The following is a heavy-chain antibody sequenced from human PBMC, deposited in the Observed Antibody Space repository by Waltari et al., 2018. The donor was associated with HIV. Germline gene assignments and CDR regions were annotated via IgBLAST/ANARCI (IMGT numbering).Heavy chain of an antibody. CDR2: IYYRGST. J-gene: IGHJ4*02. D-gene: IGHD3-22*01. Sequence: QLQLQESGPGLVKPSETLSLTCTVSGGSISSSSYYWGWIRQPPGKGLGWIGSIYYRGSTYYNPSLKSRVTISVDTSKNQFSLKLSSVTAADTAVYYCAILTPIPYYYDSSGYYYEDYWGQGTLVTVSS. V-gene: IGHV4-39*01. CDR1: GGSISSSSYY. CDR3: AILTPIPYYYDSSGYYYEDY.